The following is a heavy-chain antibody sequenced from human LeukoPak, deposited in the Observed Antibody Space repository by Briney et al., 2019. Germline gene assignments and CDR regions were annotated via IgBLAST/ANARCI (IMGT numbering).Heavy chain of an antibody. V-gene: IGHV1-3*01. Sequence: ASVKVSCKASGYTFTSSAMHWVRQAPGQRLEWMGWINAGNGNTKYSQKFQGRVTITRDTSASTAYMELSSLRSEDTAVYYCARAIYCSGGSCYPSFDYWGQGTLVTVSS. J-gene: IGHJ4*02. CDR2: INAGNGNT. CDR3: ARAIYCSGGSCYPSFDY. D-gene: IGHD2-15*01. CDR1: GYTFTSSA.